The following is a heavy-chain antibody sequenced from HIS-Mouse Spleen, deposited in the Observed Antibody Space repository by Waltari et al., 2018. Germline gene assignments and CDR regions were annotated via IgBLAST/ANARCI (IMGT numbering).Heavy chain of an antibody. V-gene: IGHV1-58*02. J-gene: IGHJ3*02. CDR1: GFTFTSSA. D-gene: IGHD3-10*01. Sequence: QMQLVQSGPEVKKPGTSVKVSCKASGFTFTSSAMQWVRQARGQRLEWIGWIVVGSGKTNYAQKFQERVTITRDMSTSTAYMELSSLRSEDTAVYYCAAPYYYGSGSYAFDIWGQGTMVTVSS. CDR3: AAPYYYGSGSYAFDI. CDR2: IVVGSGKT.